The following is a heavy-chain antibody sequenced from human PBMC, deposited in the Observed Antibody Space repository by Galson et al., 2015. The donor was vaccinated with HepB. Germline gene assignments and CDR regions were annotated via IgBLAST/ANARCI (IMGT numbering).Heavy chain of an antibody. CDR2: ISSFNNYI. V-gene: IGHV3-21*06. CDR3: ARDVVWDRASDV. J-gene: IGHJ3*01. Sequence: SLRLSCAASGFGFSAHTMTWVRQAPGKGLEWVSSISSFNNYIYYAGSVKGRFTISRDNAKNSLYLQMNSLRAEDTAVYYCARDVVWDRASDVWGQGTMVAVSS. CDR1: GFGFSAHT. D-gene: IGHD3-16*01.